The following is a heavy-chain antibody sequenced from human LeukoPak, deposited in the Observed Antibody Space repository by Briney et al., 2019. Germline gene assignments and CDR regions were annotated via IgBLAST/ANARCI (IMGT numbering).Heavy chain of an antibody. V-gene: IGHV3-74*01. CDR1: GFIFRNYW. CDR2: INQNGITT. Sequence: GGSLRLSCAASGFIFRNYWMHWVRQAPGKGLVWVARINQNGITTTYTDSVKGRFTISRDNAKNTLYLQMNSLRAEDTAVYYCARDKREEGMDVWGQGTTVTVSS. J-gene: IGHJ6*02. CDR3: ARDKREEGMDV. D-gene: IGHD1-26*01.